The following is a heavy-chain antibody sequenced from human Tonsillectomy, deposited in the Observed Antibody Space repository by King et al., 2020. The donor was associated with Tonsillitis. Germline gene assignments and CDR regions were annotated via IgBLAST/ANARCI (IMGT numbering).Heavy chain of an antibody. J-gene: IGHJ6*02. Sequence: QLVQSGAEVKKPGSSLKVSCKASGGTFNNYGISWVRQAPGQGLEWMGGIIPIFGATNYAQKFQGRVTITADESKRTAYMELSSLRSDDTAVDYCARRGIINYGMDVWGQGTTVIVSS. CDR3: ARRGIINYGMDV. CDR1: GGTFNNYG. CDR2: IIPIFGAT. V-gene: IGHV1-69*12. D-gene: IGHD2-15*01.